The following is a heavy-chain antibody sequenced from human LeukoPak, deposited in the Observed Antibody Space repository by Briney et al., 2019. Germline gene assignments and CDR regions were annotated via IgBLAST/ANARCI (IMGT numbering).Heavy chain of an antibody. Sequence: SETLSLTCTVSGGSISSYYWSWIRQPPGKGLEWIGYIYYSGSTNYNPSLKSRVTISVDTSKNQFSLKLSSVTAADTAVYYRARGRWSGAFDIWGQGTMVTVSS. D-gene: IGHD4-23*01. V-gene: IGHV4-59*01. CDR2: IYYSGST. J-gene: IGHJ3*02. CDR1: GGSISSYY. CDR3: ARGRWSGAFDI.